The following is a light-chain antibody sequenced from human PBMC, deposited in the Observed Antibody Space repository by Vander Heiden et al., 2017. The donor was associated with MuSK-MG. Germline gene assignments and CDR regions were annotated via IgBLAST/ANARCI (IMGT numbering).Light chain of an antibody. CDR2: GAS. J-gene: IGKJ1*01. CDR1: QSVISN. CDR3: QLDNDWAWT. V-gene: IGKV3D-15*03. Sequence: EIVMTQSPATPSVSPGERVTLSCRASQSVISNFAWYQQKPGQAPRLLIYGASIGATGLPARFSGRASAADFTLTISILPSEDFTVYYCQLDNDWAWTFGQGTRLEIK.